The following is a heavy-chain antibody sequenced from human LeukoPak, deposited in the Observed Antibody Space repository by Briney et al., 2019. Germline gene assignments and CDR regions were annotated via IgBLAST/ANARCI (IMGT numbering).Heavy chain of an antibody. Sequence: GGSLRLSCAASGLTLSRYSMTWVRQAPGKGLEWVSYITSSSSTIYYADSVKGRFTISRDNAKNSLYLQMNSLRVEDTAVYYCARVMYSPEKTPEDYWGQGTLVTVSS. CDR3: ARVMYSPEKTPEDY. CDR2: ITSSSSTI. V-gene: IGHV3-48*04. J-gene: IGHJ4*02. CDR1: GLTLSRYS. D-gene: IGHD1-26*01.